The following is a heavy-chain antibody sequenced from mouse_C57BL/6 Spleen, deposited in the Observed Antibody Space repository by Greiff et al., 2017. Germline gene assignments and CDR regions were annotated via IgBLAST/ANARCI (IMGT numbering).Heavy chain of an antibody. CDR3: AGSSYWFAY. CDR1: GFSLTSYG. D-gene: IGHD1-1*01. J-gene: IGHJ3*01. Sequence: VQLQQSGPGLVQPSQSLSITCTVSGFSLTSYGVHWVRQSPGKGLEWLGVIWRGGSTDYNAAFMCRLSITKDNSKSQVFFKMNSLQADDTAIYYCAGSSYWFAYWGQGTLVTVSA. V-gene: IGHV2-5*01. CDR2: IWRGGST.